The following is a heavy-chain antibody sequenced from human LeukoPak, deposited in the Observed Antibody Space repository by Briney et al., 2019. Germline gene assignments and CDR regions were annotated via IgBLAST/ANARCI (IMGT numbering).Heavy chain of an antibody. J-gene: IGHJ5*02. CDR3: ARVPRLVVPAAILFDP. D-gene: IGHD2-2*01. Sequence: ASVKVSCKASGGTFSSYAISWVRQAPGQGLEWMGRIIPILGIANYAQKFQGRVTTTADKSTSTAYMELSSLRSEDTAVYYCARVPRLVVPAAILFDPWGQGTLVTVSS. CDR2: IIPILGIA. CDR1: GGTFSSYA. V-gene: IGHV1-69*04.